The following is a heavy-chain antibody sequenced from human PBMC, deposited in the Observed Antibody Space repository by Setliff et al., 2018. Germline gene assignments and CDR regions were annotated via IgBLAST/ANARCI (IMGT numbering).Heavy chain of an antibody. CDR1: GFTFSSNN. CDR2: ISGSSSYI. V-gene: IGHV3-21*01. Sequence: GGSLRLSCAASGFTFSSNNMHWVRQAPGKGLEWVSCISGSSSYIYYADSVKGRFTISRDNAKNSLYLQMNSLRAKDTAVYYCARGSRPHYYDSRPRNAWGHGTLVTVSS. CDR3: ARGSRPHYYDSRPRNA. J-gene: IGHJ5*01. D-gene: IGHD3-22*01.